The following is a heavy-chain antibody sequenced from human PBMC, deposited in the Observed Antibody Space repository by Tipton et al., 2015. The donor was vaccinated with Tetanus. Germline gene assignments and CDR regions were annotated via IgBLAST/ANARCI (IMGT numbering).Heavy chain of an antibody. J-gene: IGHJ3*02. CDR3: ARDADMWATRKAFDI. V-gene: IGHV1-46*01. CDR1: GYTLTSYH. D-gene: IGHD1-14*01. CDR2: INPIGGST. Sequence: QSGPEVKKPGASVKVSCKASGYTLTSYHMHWVRQAPGQGLEWMGIINPIGGSTSYAQKFQGRITMTGDTSTSTVYMDLNSLRSDDTALYFCARDADMWATRKAFDIWGQGTMVTVSS.